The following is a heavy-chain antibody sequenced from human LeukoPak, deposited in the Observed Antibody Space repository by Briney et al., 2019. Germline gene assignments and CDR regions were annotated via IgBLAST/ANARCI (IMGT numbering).Heavy chain of an antibody. D-gene: IGHD6-19*01. CDR2: IYTSGST. CDR1: GDSISSYY. V-gene: IGHV4-4*07. J-gene: IGHJ5*02. CDR3: ARDQGIAVSGKTWFDP. Sequence: SETLSLTCTVSGDSISSYYWSWIRQPAGKGLEWIGRIYTSGSTNYNPSLKSRVTMSVDTSKNQFSLKLSSVTAADTAVYYCARDQGIAVSGKTWFDPWGQGTLVTVSS.